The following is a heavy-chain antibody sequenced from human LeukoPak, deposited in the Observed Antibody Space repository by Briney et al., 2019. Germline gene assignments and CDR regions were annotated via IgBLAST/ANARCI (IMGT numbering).Heavy chain of an antibody. CDR1: GGSISGYF. CDR2: IYDSGST. V-gene: IGHV4-59*08. Sequence: PSETLSLTCTVSGGSISGYFWSWIRQPPGKGLEWIGYIYDSGSTNYSPSLKSRVNISVDTSRNQFSLKLSSVTAADTAVYYCARQYSSGWYPFDSWGQGTLVTASS. CDR3: ARQYSSGWYPFDS. D-gene: IGHD6-19*01. J-gene: IGHJ4*02.